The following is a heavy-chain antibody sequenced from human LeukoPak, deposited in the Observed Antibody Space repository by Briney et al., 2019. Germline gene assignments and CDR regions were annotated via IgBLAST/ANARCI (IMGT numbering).Heavy chain of an antibody. CDR1: RFTVRINH. D-gene: IGHD6-13*01. CDR3: ARGQRAAAGFDS. Sequence: GGSLSLSCAPSRFTVRINHMNGVRQAPGKGLEWVSVIYSGGSTYYADSVQCRYTISRDNYKNTLYLQMNSLRAEDTAVYYCARGQRAAAGFDSWGQGTLVTVS. V-gene: IGHV3-53*01. CDR2: IYSGGST. J-gene: IGHJ4*02.